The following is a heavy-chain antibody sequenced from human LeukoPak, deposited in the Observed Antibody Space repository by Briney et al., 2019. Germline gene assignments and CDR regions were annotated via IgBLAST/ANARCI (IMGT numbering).Heavy chain of an antibody. Sequence: GGSLRLSCSASGFTFTTYDMTWVRQAPGEGLEWVSTISRSSNYIYYADSVKGRFTISRDDPHNTLYLQMNSLRAEDTAVYFCARGGVDYYGSGTYYLMYYFDYWGQGALVTVSS. CDR3: ARGGVDYYGSGTYYLMYYFDY. CDR2: ISRSSNYI. D-gene: IGHD3-10*01. J-gene: IGHJ4*02. V-gene: IGHV3-21*04. CDR1: GFTFTTYD.